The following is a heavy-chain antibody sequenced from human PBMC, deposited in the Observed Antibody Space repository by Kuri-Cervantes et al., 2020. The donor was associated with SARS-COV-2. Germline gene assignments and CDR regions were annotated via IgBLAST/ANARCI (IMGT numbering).Heavy chain of an antibody. D-gene: IGHD6-6*01. J-gene: IGHJ1*01. CDR3: AKDPFGSSSVEYFQY. V-gene: IGHV3-23*01. CDR2: ISGSGGSI. CDR1: GYSISSGYY. Sequence: GGSLRLSCTVSGYSISSGYYWGWIRQPPGKGLEWVSTISGSGGSIDYAVSVKGRFTISRDNSENTLYLEMDSLTADDTAIYYCAKDPFGSSSVEYFQYWGPGTLVTVSS.